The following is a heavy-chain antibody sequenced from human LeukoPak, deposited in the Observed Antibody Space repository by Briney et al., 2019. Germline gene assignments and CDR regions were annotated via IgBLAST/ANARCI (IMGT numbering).Heavy chain of an antibody. J-gene: IGHJ4*02. V-gene: IGHV3-66*01. D-gene: IGHD3-10*01. CDR2: IYSGGST. CDR3: ARGSYEVRGVTYPIDY. Sequence: GGSLRLSCAASGFTVSSNYMSWVRQAPGKGLEWVSVIYSGGSTYYADSVKGRFTISRDNSKNTLYLQMNSLRAEDTAVYYCARGSYEVRGVTYPIDYWGQGTLVTVSS. CDR1: GFTVSSNY.